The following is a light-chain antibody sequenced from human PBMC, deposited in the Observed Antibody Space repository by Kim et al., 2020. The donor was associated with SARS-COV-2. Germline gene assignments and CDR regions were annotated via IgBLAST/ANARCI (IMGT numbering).Light chain of an antibody. CDR1: QSISTY. J-gene: IGKJ2*01. CDR2: YAS. CDR3: QQTYNKPYT. V-gene: IGKV1-39*01. Sequence: SASLGDRVTITGRASQSISTYFHWYEYKPGKAPKLLISYASSLESGVPLRFSGSGSGTNFTLTIDSVLPEDFATYFCQQTYNKPYTFGQGTKLEI.